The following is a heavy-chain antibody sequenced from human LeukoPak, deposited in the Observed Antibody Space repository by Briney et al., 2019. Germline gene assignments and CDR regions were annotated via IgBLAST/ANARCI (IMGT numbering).Heavy chain of an antibody. CDR2: IYYSGTT. Sequence: PSQTLSLTCTVSGGSFSRGDSYWSWIRQPPGEGLEWIGYIYYSGTTYYNPSLKSRVTISVDTSKNQFSLKLSSVTAADTAVYYCARVGARITMVRGVIIREYFDYWGQGTLVTVSS. CDR1: GGSFSRGDSY. D-gene: IGHD3-10*01. V-gene: IGHV4-30-4*01. CDR3: ARVGARITMVRGVIIREYFDY. J-gene: IGHJ4*02.